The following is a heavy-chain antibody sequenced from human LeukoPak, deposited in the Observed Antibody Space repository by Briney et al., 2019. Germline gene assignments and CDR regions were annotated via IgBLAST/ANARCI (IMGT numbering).Heavy chain of an antibody. V-gene: IGHV3-64*01. CDR2: ISSNGGST. J-gene: IGHJ4*02. CDR1: GFTFSSYA. Sequence: GGSLRPSCAASGFTFSSYAMHWVRQAPGKGLEYVSAISSNGGSTYYANSVKGRFTISRDNSKNTLYLQVGSLRAEDMAVYYCARGFPSPDKRPCWGQGTLVTVSS. D-gene: IGHD3-10*01. CDR3: ARGFPSPDKRPC.